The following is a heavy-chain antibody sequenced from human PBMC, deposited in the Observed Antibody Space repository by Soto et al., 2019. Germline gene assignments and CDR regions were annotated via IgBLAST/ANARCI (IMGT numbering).Heavy chain of an antibody. Sequence: SQTLSLTCAISGDSVSSNSAAWNWISQSPSRGLEWLGRTYYRSKWYNDYAVSVKSRITINPDTSKNQFSLQLNSVTPKDTAVYYCARQGGSSGWYGFDYWGQGTLVTVSS. CDR2: TYYRSKWYN. V-gene: IGHV6-1*01. D-gene: IGHD6-19*01. CDR3: ARQGGSSGWYGFDY. CDR1: GDSVSSNSAA. J-gene: IGHJ4*02.